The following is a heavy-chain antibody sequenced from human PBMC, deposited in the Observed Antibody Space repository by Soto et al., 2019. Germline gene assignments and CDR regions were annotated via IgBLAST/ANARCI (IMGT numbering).Heavy chain of an antibody. CDR3: AKDRSGYVHIVATSGLDF. J-gene: IGHJ4*02. D-gene: IGHD5-12*01. CDR1: GFTFTNYA. V-gene: IGHV3-30-3*01. Sequence: QVQLVESGGGVVQPGRSLRLSCAASGFTFTNYAIHWVRQAPGKGLESVAVISYDGNNKYYADSVKGRFTISRDNSMNTVSLQMNSLRAEDTAVYYCAKDRSGYVHIVATSGLDFWGQGALVSVSS. CDR2: ISYDGNNK.